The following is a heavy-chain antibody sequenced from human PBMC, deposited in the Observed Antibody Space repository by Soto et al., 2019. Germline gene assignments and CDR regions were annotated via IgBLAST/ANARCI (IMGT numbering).Heavy chain of an antibody. J-gene: IGHJ6*03. Sequence: GGSLRLSCAASGFTFSSYAMSWVRQAPGKGLEWVSAISGSGGSTYYADSVKGRFTISRDNSKNTLYLQMNSLRAEDTAVYYCAKDARKHSKPWELLRYYYYYMDVWGKGTTVTVSS. D-gene: IGHD1-26*01. CDR3: AKDARKHSKPWELLRYYYYYMDV. V-gene: IGHV3-23*01. CDR1: GFTFSSYA. CDR2: ISGSGGST.